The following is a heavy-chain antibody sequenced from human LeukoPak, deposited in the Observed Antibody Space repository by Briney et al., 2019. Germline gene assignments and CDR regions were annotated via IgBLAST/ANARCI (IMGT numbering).Heavy chain of an antibody. CDR2: ISDGGSST. CDR3: ARDGGYGSRSYYNPFDY. V-gene: IGHV3-23*01. Sequence: GGTLRLSCAASEFTFSTYGMSWVRQAPGKGLEWVSAISDGGSSTYYADSVKGRFAISRDNAKNSLYLQMNSLRAEDTALYYCARDGGYGSRSYYNPFDYWGQGTLVTVSS. J-gene: IGHJ4*02. CDR1: EFTFSTYG. D-gene: IGHD3-10*01.